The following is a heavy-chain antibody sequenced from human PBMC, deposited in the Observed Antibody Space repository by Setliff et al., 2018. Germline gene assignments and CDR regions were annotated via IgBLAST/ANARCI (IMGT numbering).Heavy chain of an antibody. Sequence: GASVKVSCKASGYTFSTYGISWVRQAPGQGLEWMGWISAYNGNTNYAQRFQGRVTMTRDTSTSTVYMELSSLRSEDTAVYYCARAGNYNFWSGYPPYYYYYGMDVWGQGTTVTVS. V-gene: IGHV1-18*01. D-gene: IGHD3-3*01. CDR2: ISAYNGNT. CDR3: ARAGNYNFWSGYPPYYYYYGMDV. J-gene: IGHJ6*02. CDR1: GYTFSTYG.